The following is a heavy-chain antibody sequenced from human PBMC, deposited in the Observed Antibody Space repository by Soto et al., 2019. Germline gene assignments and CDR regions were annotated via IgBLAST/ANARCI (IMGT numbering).Heavy chain of an antibody. Sequence: PGGSLRLSCAASGFTFSSYGMHWVRQAPGKGLEWVAVISYDGSNKYYADSVKGRFTISRDNSKNTLYLQMNSLRAEDTAVYYCAKAHYYYDSSGYYYFDYWGQGTLVTVSS. CDR2: ISYDGSNK. V-gene: IGHV3-30*18. CDR3: AKAHYYYDSSGYYYFDY. D-gene: IGHD3-22*01. J-gene: IGHJ4*02. CDR1: GFTFSSYG.